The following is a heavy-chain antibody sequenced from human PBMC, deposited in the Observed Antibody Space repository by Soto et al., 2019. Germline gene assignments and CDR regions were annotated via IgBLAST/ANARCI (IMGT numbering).Heavy chain of an antibody. CDR2: MNPNSGNT. V-gene: IGHV1-8*01. Sequence: QVQLVQSGAEVKKPGASVKVSCKASGYTFTSYDINWVRQATGQGLEWMGWMNPNSGNTGYAQKFQGRGTMTRNTSISTAYMGLSSLRSEDTAVYYCARTGVLRYFDWSLGWFDPWGQGTLVTVSS. CDR3: ARTGVLRYFDWSLGWFDP. J-gene: IGHJ5*02. D-gene: IGHD3-9*01. CDR1: GYTFTSYD.